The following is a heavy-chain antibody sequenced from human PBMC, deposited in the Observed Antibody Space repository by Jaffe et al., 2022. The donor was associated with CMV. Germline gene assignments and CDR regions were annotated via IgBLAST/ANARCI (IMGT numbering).Heavy chain of an antibody. D-gene: IGHD3-22*01. CDR2: ISSSSSYI. J-gene: IGHJ4*02. V-gene: IGHV3-21*01. Sequence: EVQLVESGGGLVKPGGSLRLSCAASGFTFSSYSMNWVRQAPGKGLEWVSSISSSSSYIYYADSVKGRFTISRDNAKNSLYLQMNSLRAEDTAVYYCAREDYYDSSGYYYVPFDYWGQGTLVTVSS. CDR3: AREDYYDSSGYYYVPFDY. CDR1: GFTFSSYS.